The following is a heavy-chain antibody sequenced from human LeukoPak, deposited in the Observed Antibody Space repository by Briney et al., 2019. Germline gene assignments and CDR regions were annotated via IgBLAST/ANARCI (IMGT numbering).Heavy chain of an antibody. CDR2: IYTSGST. J-gene: IGHJ4*02. CDR1: GFSISSYY. CDR3: AAQLRLFSLGY. D-gene: IGHD2-2*01. Sequence: TETLPLTCTVSGFSISSYYWSWIRQPAGKGLEWIGRIYTSGSTNYNPSLKSRVTMSVDTSKNQFSLKLSSVTAADTAVYYCAAQLRLFSLGYWGQGTLVTVSS. V-gene: IGHV4-4*07.